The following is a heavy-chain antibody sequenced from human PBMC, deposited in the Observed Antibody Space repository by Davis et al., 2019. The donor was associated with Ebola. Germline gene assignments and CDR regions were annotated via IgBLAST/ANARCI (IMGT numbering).Heavy chain of an antibody. CDR2: IYYIGST. CDR3: AREYYDILTGPWGMDV. J-gene: IGHJ6*02. D-gene: IGHD3-9*01. Sequence: SETLSLTCTVSGGSISSYYWSWIRQPPGKGLEWIGYIYYIGSTNYNPSLKSRVTISVDTSKNQFSLKLSSVTAADTAVYYCAREYYDILTGPWGMDVWGQGTTVTVSS. V-gene: IGHV4-59*01. CDR1: GGSISSYY.